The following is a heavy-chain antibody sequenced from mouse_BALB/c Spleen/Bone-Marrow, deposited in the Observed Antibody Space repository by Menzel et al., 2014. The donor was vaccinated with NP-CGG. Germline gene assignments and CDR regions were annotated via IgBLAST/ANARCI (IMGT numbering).Heavy chain of an antibody. D-gene: IGHD2-2*01. Sequence: VQLQESGAELGMPGASVKMSCKASGYTFTDNWIYWVKQRPGQGLEWIGAIDTSDSYTNYNQKFMGKASLTVDASSSTAYMQVSGLTSDDSAVYYCARGGHGFSLDYWGQGTSVTVSS. CDR3: ARGGHGFSLDY. J-gene: IGHJ4*01. V-gene: IGHV1-69*01. CDR2: IDTSDSYT. CDR1: GYTFTDNW.